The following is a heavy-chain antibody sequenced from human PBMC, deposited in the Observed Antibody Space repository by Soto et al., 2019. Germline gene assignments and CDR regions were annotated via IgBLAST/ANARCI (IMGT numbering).Heavy chain of an antibody. Sequence: EVQLLESGGGLVQPGGSLRLSCEASGFTFSSYAMSWVRQAPGKGLEWVSAISGSAGSTYYTDSVKGRFTISRDNSKNTLYRQMNNMGAEDTAIYYCAKRSDGAQYFYYYGMDVWGQGTTVTVSS. CDR1: GFTFSSYA. CDR3: AKRSDGAQYFYYYGMDV. D-gene: IGHD4-17*01. V-gene: IGHV3-23*01. CDR2: ISGSAGST. J-gene: IGHJ6*02.